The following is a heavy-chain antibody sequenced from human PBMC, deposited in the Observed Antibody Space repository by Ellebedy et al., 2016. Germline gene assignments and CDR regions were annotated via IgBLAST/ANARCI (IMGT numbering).Heavy chain of an antibody. J-gene: IGHJ5*02. Sequence: LRLXXTVSGGSISSGGYYWSWIRQHPGKGLEWIGYIYYSGSTYYNPSLKSRVTISVDTSKNQFSLKLSSVTAADTAVYYCARDYYGSGALEFDPWGQGTLVTVSS. CDR3: ARDYYGSGALEFDP. CDR1: GGSISSGGYY. D-gene: IGHD3-10*01. CDR2: IYYSGST. V-gene: IGHV4-31*03.